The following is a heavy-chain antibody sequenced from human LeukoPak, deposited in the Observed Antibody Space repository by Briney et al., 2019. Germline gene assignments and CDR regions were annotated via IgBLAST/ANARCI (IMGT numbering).Heavy chain of an antibody. CDR2: IYYSGSA. J-gene: IGHJ5*02. CDR3: AQRVPWFDP. Sequence: PSETLSLTCSVSGGSISSSKYYWGWIRQPPGKGLEWIGSIYYSGSAYYNPSLKSRVTISVDKSKNQFSLKLTSVTAADTAVYYCAQRVPWFDPWGQGTLVTVSS. V-gene: IGHV4-39*07. CDR1: GGSISSSKYY.